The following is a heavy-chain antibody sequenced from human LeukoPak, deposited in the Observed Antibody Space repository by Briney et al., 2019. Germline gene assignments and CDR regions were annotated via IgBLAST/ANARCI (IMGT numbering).Heavy chain of an antibody. CDR1: GFTSSSYA. V-gene: IGHV3-23*01. CDR2: ISISGGST. Sequence: GGSLRLSCAASGFTSSSYAMSWVRQAPGKGLEWVSAISISGGSTYYANSVKGRFTISRDNVKNTLYLQMNSLRAEDTAVYYCAKDRGGLWLFDYWGQGTLVTVSS. D-gene: IGHD4/OR15-4a*01. CDR3: AKDRGGLWLFDY. J-gene: IGHJ4*02.